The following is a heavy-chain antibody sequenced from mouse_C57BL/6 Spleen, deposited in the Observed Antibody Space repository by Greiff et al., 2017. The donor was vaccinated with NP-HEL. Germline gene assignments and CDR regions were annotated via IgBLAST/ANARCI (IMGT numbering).Heavy chain of an antibody. J-gene: IGHJ2*01. V-gene: IGHV1-69*01. CDR2: IDPSDSYT. CDR3: STQTGYMDY. D-gene: IGHD2-2*01. CDR1: GYTFTSYW. Sequence: QVQLQQPGAELVMPGASVKLSCKASGYTFTSYWMHWVKQRPGQGLEWIGEIDPSDSYTNYNQKFKGKSTLTVDKSSSTAYMQLSSLTSEDSAVFHCSTQTGYMDYWGQGTTLTVSS.